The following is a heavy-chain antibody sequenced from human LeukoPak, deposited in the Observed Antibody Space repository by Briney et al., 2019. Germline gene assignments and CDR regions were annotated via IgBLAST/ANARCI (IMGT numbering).Heavy chain of an antibody. J-gene: IGHJ6*04. CDR3: ARDGGDV. D-gene: IGHD6-25*01. CDR2: INEDGSGK. CDR1: GFTFSNYW. Sequence: GGSLRLSCVSSGFTFSNYWMKWVRQAPGKGLEWMASINEDGSGKFSVGSVKDRITISRDNTRNSLDLQINSLTVEDTAIYYCARDGGDVWGTGTTVTVSS. V-gene: IGHV3-7*01.